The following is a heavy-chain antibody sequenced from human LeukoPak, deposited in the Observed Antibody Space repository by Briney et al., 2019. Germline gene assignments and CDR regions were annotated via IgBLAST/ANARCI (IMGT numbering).Heavy chain of an antibody. CDR3: AKDSGYCSGGSCYYDY. J-gene: IGHJ4*02. Sequence: PGGSLRLSCAASGFTFSSYGMHWVRQAPGKGLEWVAFIRYDGSNKYYADSVKGRFTISRDNSKNTLYLQMNSLRAEDTAVYYCAKDSGYCSGGSCYYDYWGQGTLVTVSS. D-gene: IGHD2-15*01. CDR2: IRYDGSNK. V-gene: IGHV3-30*02. CDR1: GFTFSSYG.